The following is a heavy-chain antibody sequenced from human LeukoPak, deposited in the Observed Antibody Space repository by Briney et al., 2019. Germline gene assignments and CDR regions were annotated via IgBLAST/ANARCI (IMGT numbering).Heavy chain of an antibody. D-gene: IGHD4-17*01. CDR1: GGTFTSYA. J-gene: IGHJ6*03. CDR2: IIPIFGTA. V-gene: IGHV1-69*05. Sequence: SVKVSCKASGGTFTSYAINWVRQAPGPGLEWMGGIIPIFGTANYAQKFQGRVTITTDESTSTAYMELSSLRSEDTAVYYCASSTPTVTPNSGVYYMDVWGKGTKVTVSS. CDR3: ASSTPTVTPNSGVYYMDV.